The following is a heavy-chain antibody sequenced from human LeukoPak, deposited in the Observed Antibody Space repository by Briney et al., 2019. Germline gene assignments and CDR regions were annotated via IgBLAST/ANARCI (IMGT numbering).Heavy chain of an antibody. CDR3: ARDLDGGAGYAF. CDR1: RFTFSSYG. J-gene: IGHJ3*01. D-gene: IGHD2-8*01. V-gene: IGHV3-30*02. CDR2: IRYDGSNK. Sequence: GGSLRLSCVASRFTFSSYGLHWVRQAPGKGLEWVAFIRYDGSNKYYADSVKGRFTISRDNFKNTLYFQMNSLGAEDTAVYYCARDLDGGAGYAFWGQGTMVTVSS.